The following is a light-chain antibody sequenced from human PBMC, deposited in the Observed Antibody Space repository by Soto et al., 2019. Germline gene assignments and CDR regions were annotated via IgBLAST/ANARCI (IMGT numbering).Light chain of an antibody. J-gene: IGLJ7*01. CDR1: NIGSKS. CDR3: QVWDSISDLLAV. Sequence: SYELTQPPSVSVAPGNTARITCGGNNIGSKSVHWYQQKPGQAPVLVIYYDSDRPSGIPERFSGSNSGNTATLTISRVEAGDEADYYCQVWDSISDLLAVFGGGTQLTVI. CDR2: YDS. V-gene: IGLV3-21*04.